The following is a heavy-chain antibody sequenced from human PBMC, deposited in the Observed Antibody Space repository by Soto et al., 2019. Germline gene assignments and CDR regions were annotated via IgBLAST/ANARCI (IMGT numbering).Heavy chain of an antibody. J-gene: IGHJ4*02. CDR2: ISSNGGST. CDR3: ARVGYDYIWGSYIDY. CDR1: GFTFSSYA. D-gene: IGHD3-16*01. V-gene: IGHV3-64*01. Sequence: GGSLRLSCAASGFTFSSYAMHWVRQAPGKGLEYVSAISSNGGSTYYANSVKGRFTISRDNSKNTLYLQMGSLRAEDMAVYYCARVGYDYIWGSYIDYWGQGTLVTVSS.